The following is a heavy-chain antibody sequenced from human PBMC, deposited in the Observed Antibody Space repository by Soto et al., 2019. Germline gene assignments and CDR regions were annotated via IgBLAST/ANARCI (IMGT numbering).Heavy chain of an antibody. V-gene: IGHV3-30*18. J-gene: IGHJ6*02. CDR1: GFTFSSYG. Sequence: GGSLRLSCAASGFTFSSYGMHWVRQAPGKGLEWVAVISYDGSNKYYADSVKGRFTISRDNSKNTLYLQMNSLRAEDTAVYYCAKEVVPAEPPYYYYGMDVCGQGPTVTVSS. CDR3: AKEVVPAEPPYYYYGMDV. D-gene: IGHD2-2*01. CDR2: ISYDGSNK.